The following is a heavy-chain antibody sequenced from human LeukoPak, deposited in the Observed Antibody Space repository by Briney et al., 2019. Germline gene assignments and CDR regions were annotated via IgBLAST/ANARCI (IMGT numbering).Heavy chain of an antibody. J-gene: IGHJ6*03. V-gene: IGHV4-4*07. CDR3: AREGYSSSWYDDYYYYYMDV. CDR2: IYTSGST. CDR1: GGSISSYY. Sequence: SETLSLTCTVSGGSISSYYWSWIRQPAGKGLEWIGRIYTSGSTNYNPSLKSRVTMSVDTSKNQFSLKLSSVTAADTAVYYCAREGYSSSWYDDYYYYYMDVWGKGITVTVSS. D-gene: IGHD6-13*01.